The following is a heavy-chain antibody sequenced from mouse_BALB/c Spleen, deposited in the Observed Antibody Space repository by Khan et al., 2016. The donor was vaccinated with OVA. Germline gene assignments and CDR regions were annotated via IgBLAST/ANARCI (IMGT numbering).Heavy chain of an antibody. CDR3: ARHAYYYNSEGFAY. Sequence: EVELVESGGDFVRPGGSLKLSCAASGFTFSTYGMSWVRQTPDKRLEWVATINTGGAYTYYPDSVKGRFTISRDNAKNTLYLQLSSLKSEDTARDYCARHAYYYNSEGFAYWGQGTLVTVSA. CDR2: INTGGAYT. J-gene: IGHJ3*01. D-gene: IGHD1-1*01. V-gene: IGHV5-6*01. CDR1: GFTFSTYG.